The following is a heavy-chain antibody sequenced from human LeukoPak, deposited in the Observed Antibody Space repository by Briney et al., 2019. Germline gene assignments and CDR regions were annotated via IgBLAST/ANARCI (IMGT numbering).Heavy chain of an antibody. CDR3: ANWGGPWGFDY. V-gene: IGHV3-7*01. CDR1: EFNFRGSW. CDR2: IKQDGSER. Sequence: GGSLRLSCAASEFNFRGSWMSWVRQAPGKGLEWVANIKQDGSERYYLDSVKGRFTISKDNAKNSLYLQMNSLRVEDTAVYFCANWGGPWGFDYWGQGTLVTVSS. D-gene: IGHD7-27*01. J-gene: IGHJ4*02.